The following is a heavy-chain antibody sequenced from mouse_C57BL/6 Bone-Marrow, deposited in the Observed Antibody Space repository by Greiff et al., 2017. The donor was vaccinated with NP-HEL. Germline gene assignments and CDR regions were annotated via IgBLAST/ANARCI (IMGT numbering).Heavy chain of an antibody. CDR1: GYTFTDYE. CDR2: IDPETGGP. V-gene: IGHV1-15*01. CDR3: SPYYAV. Sequence: QVQLQQSGAELVRPGASVTLSCKASGYTFTDYEMHWVKQTPVHGLEWIGAIDPETGGPAYNQKFKGKAILTADKSSSTAYMELRSLTSEDSAVYYCSPYYAVWGTGTTVTVSS. D-gene: IGHD1-1*01. J-gene: IGHJ1*03.